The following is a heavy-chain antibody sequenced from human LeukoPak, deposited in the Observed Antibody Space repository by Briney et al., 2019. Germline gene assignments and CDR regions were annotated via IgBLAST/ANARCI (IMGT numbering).Heavy chain of an antibody. CDR3: ARDTRYYYDSSGYPYFDY. V-gene: IGHV4-61*02. Sequence: SETLSLTCTVSGGSFSSGLYYWTWIRQPAGKGLEWIGRIYISGSTNYNPSLKSRVTISRDTSKNEFSLKLSSVTAADTAVYYCARDTRYYYDSSGYPYFDYWGQGTLVTVSS. D-gene: IGHD3-22*01. J-gene: IGHJ4*02. CDR2: IYISGST. CDR1: GGSFSSGLYY.